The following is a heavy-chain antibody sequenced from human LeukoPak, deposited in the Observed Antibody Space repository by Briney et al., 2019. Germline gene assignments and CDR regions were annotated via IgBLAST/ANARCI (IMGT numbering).Heavy chain of an antibody. V-gene: IGHV3-30-3*01. J-gene: IGHJ4*02. Sequence: GGSLRLSCAASGFNFSSYAMHWVRRAPGKGLEWVAVISYDGSNKYYADSVKGRFTISRDNSKNTLYLQMNSLRAEDTAVYYCARDMNYDSSGYYSHWGQGTLVTASS. CDR2: ISYDGSNK. CDR1: GFNFSSYA. CDR3: ARDMNYDSSGYYSH. D-gene: IGHD3-22*01.